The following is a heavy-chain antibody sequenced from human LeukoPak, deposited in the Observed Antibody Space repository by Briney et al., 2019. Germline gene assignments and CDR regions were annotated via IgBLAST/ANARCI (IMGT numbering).Heavy chain of an antibody. CDR2: IYYSGST. J-gene: IGHJ3*02. CDR3: ARDRSRDAMEAFDI. CDR1: GGSFSGYY. V-gene: IGHV4-34*01. Sequence: SETLSLTCAVYGGSFSGYYWSWIRQPPGKGLEWIGSIYYSGSTYYNPSLKSRVTISVDTSKNQFSLKLSSVTAADTAVYYCARDRSRDAMEAFDIWGQGTMVTVSS. D-gene: IGHD5-24*01.